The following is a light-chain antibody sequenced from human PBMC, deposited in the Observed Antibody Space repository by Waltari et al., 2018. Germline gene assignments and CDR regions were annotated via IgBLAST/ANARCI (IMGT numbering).Light chain of an antibody. CDR2: AAS. Sequence: EAVMTQSPATASVSPGERVTLSCRASQSCSNNLAWYHQNPGRAPRDLIYAASTMSTGSAARFSGSGLGTDFTLTITNLQSEDFAIYYCQQYKNWPTFGQGTKVES. J-gene: IGKJ1*01. CDR1: QSCSNN. CDR3: QQYKNWPT. V-gene: IGKV3-15*01.